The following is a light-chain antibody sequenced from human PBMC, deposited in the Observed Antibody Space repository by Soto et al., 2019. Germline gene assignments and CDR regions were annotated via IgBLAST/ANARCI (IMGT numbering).Light chain of an antibody. CDR1: SSDVGSYNL. J-gene: IGLJ2*01. CDR2: EGS. V-gene: IGLV2-23*01. CDR3: CSYAGSSTLVV. Sequence: QAVVTQPASVSGSPGQSITISCTGTSSDVGSYNLVSWYQQHPGKAPQLMIFEGSQRPSGVSNRFSGSKSGNTASLTISGLQAEDEADYYCCSYAGSSTLVVFGGGTKLTVL.